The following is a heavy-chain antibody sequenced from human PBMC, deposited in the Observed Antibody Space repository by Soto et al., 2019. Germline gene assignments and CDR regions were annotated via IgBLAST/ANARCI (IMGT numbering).Heavy chain of an antibody. V-gene: IGHV1-69*01. CDR3: AKDLGPLRLLNYYFYGLDV. D-gene: IGHD2-15*01. Sequence: QVPLVQSGAEVKKPGSSVKVSCKASGGTFSSYAISWVRQAPGQGLEWMGGIIPIFGTANYAQKFQGRVTITADESTSTAYMELSSLRSEDTAVYYCAKDLGPLRLLNYYFYGLDVWGQGTTVTVSS. CDR1: GGTFSSYA. CDR2: IIPIFGTA. J-gene: IGHJ6*02.